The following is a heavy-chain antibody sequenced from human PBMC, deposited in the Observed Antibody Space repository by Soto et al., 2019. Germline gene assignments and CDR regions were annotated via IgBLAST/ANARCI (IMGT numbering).Heavy chain of an antibody. CDR1: GWTFTSYD. V-gene: IGHV1-18*01. D-gene: IGHD3-16*01. Sequence: VKVSYEGRGWTFTSYDKRWVRQAPGQGLEWMGWISAYNGNTNYAQKLQGRVTMTTDTSTSTAYMELRSLRSDDTAVYYCARWGEDVRFDPWGQGTLVSVSA. CDR3: ARWGEDVRFDP. CDR2: ISAYNGNT. J-gene: IGHJ5*02.